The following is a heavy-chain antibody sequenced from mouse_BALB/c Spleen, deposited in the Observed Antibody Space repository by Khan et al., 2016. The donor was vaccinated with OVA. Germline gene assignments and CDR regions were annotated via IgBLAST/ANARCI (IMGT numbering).Heavy chain of an antibody. D-gene: IGHD6-1*01. J-gene: IGHJ2*01. V-gene: IGHV1S132*01. CDR3: AREEPFYYFDY. Sequence: QVQLKESGAELMRPAPSVKLSCTTSGYIFTSYWIHWVKQRSGQGLEWFARIYPGTDNTYYTAKFKEKATLTADTSTTTAYMQLSSLKSEDSSVYFCAREEPFYYFDYWGQGTTLTGSS. CDR2: IYPGTDNT. CDR1: GYIFTSYW.